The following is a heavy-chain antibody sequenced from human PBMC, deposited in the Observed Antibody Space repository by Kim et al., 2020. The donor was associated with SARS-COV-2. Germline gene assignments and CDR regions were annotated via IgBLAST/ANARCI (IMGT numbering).Heavy chain of an antibody. J-gene: IGHJ3*02. CDR3: ARDPPGQWLGKIPREQNPGAFDI. CDR2: INSDGSST. CDR1: GFTFSSYW. D-gene: IGHD6-19*01. Sequence: GGSLRLSCAASGFTFSSYWMHWVRQAPGKGLVWVSRINSDGSSTSYADSVKGRFTISRDNAKNTLYLQMNSLRAEDTAVYYCARDPPGQWLGKIPREQNPGAFDIWGQGTMVTVSS. V-gene: IGHV3-74*01.